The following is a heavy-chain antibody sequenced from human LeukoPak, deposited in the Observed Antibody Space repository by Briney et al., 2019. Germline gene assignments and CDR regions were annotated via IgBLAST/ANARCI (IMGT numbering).Heavy chain of an antibody. CDR1: GFTFSDYY. J-gene: IGHJ3*02. CDR2: ISSSGSTI. D-gene: IGHD2-2*01. CDR3: ARGQYCSSTSCYVIGAFDI. Sequence: TGGSLRLSCAASGFTFSDYYMSWIRQAPGKGLEWVSYISSSGSTIYYADSVKGRFTISRDNAKNSLYLQMNSLRAEDTAVYYCARGQYCSSTSCYVIGAFDIWGQGTMVTVSS. V-gene: IGHV3-11*04.